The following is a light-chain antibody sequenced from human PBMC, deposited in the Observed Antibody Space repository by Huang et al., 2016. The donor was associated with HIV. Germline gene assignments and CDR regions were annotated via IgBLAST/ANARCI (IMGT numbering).Light chain of an antibody. Sequence: DIQMTQSPSTLSASIGDRVTITCRASQSISSWLAWYQQKPGKAPKLLIIKASSLESGVPSRCSGSGSGTKFTLTISSLQPDDFATYYCQQYKSYSSFGGGTKVEIK. J-gene: IGKJ4*01. CDR2: KAS. CDR3: QQYKSYSS. V-gene: IGKV1-5*03. CDR1: QSISSW.